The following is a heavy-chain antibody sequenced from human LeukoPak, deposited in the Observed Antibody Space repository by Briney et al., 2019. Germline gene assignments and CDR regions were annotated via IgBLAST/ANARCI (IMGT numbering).Heavy chain of an antibody. D-gene: IGHD6-13*01. Sequence: PGGSLRLSCAASGFTFSSYAMHWVRQAPGKGLEWVAVISYDGSNKYYADSVKGRFTISRDNSKNTLYLQMNSLRAEDTAVYYCARDSSSQYYLDYWGQGTLVTVSS. CDR3: ARDSSSQYYLDY. CDR1: GFTFSSYA. CDR2: ISYDGSNK. V-gene: IGHV3-30-3*01. J-gene: IGHJ4*02.